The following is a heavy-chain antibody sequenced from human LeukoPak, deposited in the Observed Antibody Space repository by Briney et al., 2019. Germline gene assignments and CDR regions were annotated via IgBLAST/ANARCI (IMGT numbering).Heavy chain of an antibody. J-gene: IGHJ4*02. D-gene: IGHD3-10*01. V-gene: IGHV3-7*01. CDR3: ARDRVGDH. CDR2: IKQDGSEK. Sequence: GGSLRLSYAASGFSFSSYWMTWVRQAPGKGLEWVANIKQDGSEKYYVDSVKGRFTISRDNTENSLYLQMNSLRAEDTAVYYCARDRVGDHWGQGTLVTVSS. CDR1: GFSFSSYW.